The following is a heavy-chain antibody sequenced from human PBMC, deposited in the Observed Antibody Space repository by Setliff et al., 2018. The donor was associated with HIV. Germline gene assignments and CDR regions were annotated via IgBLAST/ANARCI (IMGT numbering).Heavy chain of an antibody. D-gene: IGHD2-2*01. Sequence: PSETLSLTCAVYGGSFSGYSWNWIRQPPGKGLEWIGEINYSGGTNYNPSLKSRVTISVDTSKNQLSLRLTSVTAADTAVYYCARGSDCDTTTCGDYWGPGTLVTVSS. CDR3: ARGSDCDTTTCGDY. CDR2: INYSGGT. J-gene: IGHJ4*02. CDR1: GGSFSGYS. V-gene: IGHV4-34*01.